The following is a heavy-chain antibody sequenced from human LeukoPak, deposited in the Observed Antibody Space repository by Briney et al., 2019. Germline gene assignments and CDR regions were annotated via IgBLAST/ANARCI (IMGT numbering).Heavy chain of an antibody. CDR1: GFTFSSYA. Sequence: GGSLRLSCAASGFTFSSYAMSWVRQAPGKGLEWVSAISGSGGSTYYADAVKGQFTISRDNSKHTLYLQMNRLRADDTAVYFCAKAGIVATRVIVYYFDYWGQGTLVTVSS. CDR2: ISGSGGST. J-gene: IGHJ4*02. V-gene: IGHV3-23*01. D-gene: IGHD5-12*01. CDR3: AKAGIVATRVIVYYFDY.